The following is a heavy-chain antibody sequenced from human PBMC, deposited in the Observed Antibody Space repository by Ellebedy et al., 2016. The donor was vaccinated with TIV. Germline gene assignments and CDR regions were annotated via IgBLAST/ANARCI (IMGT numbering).Heavy chain of an antibody. CDR3: ARGGYEGWFDP. V-gene: IGHV4-59*08. D-gene: IGHD3-16*01. Sequence: SETLSLTXTVSGGSISSYYWSWIRQPPGKGLEWIGYIYYSGSTNYNPSLKSRVTISVDTSKNQFSLKLSSVTAADTAVYYCARGGYEGWFDPWGQGTLVTVSS. CDR1: GGSISSYY. J-gene: IGHJ5*02. CDR2: IYYSGST.